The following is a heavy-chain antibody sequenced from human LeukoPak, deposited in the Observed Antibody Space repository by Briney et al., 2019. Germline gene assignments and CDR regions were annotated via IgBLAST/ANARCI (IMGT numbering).Heavy chain of an antibody. CDR2: INHSGST. V-gene: IGHV4-34*01. CDR1: GGTFSGYY. CDR3: ARVRPSYCSSTSCRGRDYYYYMDV. J-gene: IGHJ6*03. D-gene: IGHD2-2*01. Sequence: SETLSLACAVYGGTFSGYYWSWIRQPPGKGLEWIGEINHSGSTNYNPYLKSRVTISVDTSKNQFSLKLSSVTAADTAVYYCARVRPSYCSSTSCRGRDYYYYMDVWGKGTTVTVSS.